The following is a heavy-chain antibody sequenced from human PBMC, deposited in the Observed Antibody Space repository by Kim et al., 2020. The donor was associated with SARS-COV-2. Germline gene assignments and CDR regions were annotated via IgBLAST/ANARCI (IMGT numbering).Heavy chain of an antibody. CDR3: ASSACSGGSCYSRGDY. J-gene: IGHJ4*02. D-gene: IGHD2-15*01. V-gene: IGHV3-74*01. Sequence: SVKGRFTISRDNAKNTLYLQMNSLRAEDTAVYYCASSACSGGSCYSRGDYWGQGTLVTVSS.